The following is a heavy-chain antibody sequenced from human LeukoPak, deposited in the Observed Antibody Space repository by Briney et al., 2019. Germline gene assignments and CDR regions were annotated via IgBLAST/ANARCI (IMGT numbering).Heavy chain of an antibody. D-gene: IGHD5-24*01. CDR2: INAGNGNT. V-gene: IGHV1-3*01. CDR3: AREMATTDYYYGMDV. Sequence: ASVKVSCKASGYTFTSYAMHWVRQAPGRRLEWMGWINAGNGNTKYSQKFQGRVTITRDTSASTAYMELSSLRSEDTAVYYCAREMATTDYYYGMDVWGQGTTVTVSS. J-gene: IGHJ6*02. CDR1: GYTFTSYA.